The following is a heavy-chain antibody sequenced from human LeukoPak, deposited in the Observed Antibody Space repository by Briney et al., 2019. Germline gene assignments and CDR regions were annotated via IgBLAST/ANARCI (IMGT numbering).Heavy chain of an antibody. CDR1: GGSISSYY. V-gene: IGHV4-59*01. CDR3: ARSSIAARPNINFDY. J-gene: IGHJ4*02. D-gene: IGHD6-6*01. CDR2: IYYSGST. Sequence: SETLSLTCTVSGGSISSYYWSWIRQPPGKGLEWIGYIYYSGSTNYNPSLKSRVTISVDTSKNQFSLKLSSVTAADTAVYYCARSSIAARPNINFDYWGQGTLVTVSS.